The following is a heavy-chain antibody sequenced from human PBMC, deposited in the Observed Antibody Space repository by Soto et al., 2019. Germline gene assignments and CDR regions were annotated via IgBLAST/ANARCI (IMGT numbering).Heavy chain of an antibody. CDR2: MNPNIGNT. V-gene: IGHV1-8*01. CDR3: ARERKGMDV. CDR1: GDTFTRYE. Sequence: QLVQSGAEVKKPGSSVKVSCNASGDTFTRYEIKWVRQANGQGLEWMGWMNPNIGNTGYAKNFKGRVTMTRNTYMSTAYMALSSLRSEDTAVYYCARERKGMDVWGQGTTVTVSS. J-gene: IGHJ6*02.